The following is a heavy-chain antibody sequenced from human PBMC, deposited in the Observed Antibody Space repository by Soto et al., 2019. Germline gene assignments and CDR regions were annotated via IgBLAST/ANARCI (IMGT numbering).Heavy chain of an antibody. CDR3: ARAPESEMVVRHTGGFDY. CDR1: GGSISSGGYS. CDR2: IYHGGST. Sequence: QLQLQESGSGLVKPSQTLSLTCAVSGGSISSGGYSWSWIRQPPGKGLEWIGYIYHGGSTYYNPSLRTRVTMSVDRSNNQFSLRLTSVTAADTAVYYCARAPESEMVVRHTGGFDYWGQGTLVTVSS. V-gene: IGHV4-30-2*01. D-gene: IGHD2-15*01. J-gene: IGHJ4*02.